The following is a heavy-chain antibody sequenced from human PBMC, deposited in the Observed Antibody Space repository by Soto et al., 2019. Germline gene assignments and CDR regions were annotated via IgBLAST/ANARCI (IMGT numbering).Heavy chain of an antibody. V-gene: IGHV3-23*01. Sequence: EVQLLESGGGLVQSGESLTLSCVASQFTFNIDATTWVRQAPGKGLEWVSSMSGSGASIYYADSVKGRFTISRDKSKKTLYLQMNSLRAEDTAVYWCARDNWNGAYYGLDVWGQGTTVTVS. CDR2: MSGSGASI. J-gene: IGHJ6*02. CDR3: ARDNWNGAYYGLDV. CDR1: QFTFNIDA. D-gene: IGHD1-20*01.